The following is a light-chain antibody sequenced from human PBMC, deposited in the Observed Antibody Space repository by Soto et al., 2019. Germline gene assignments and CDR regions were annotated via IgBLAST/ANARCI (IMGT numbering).Light chain of an antibody. V-gene: IGKV3-20*01. CDR1: QSISSSY. Sequence: EIVLTQSPATLSLSPGVRATLSCRASQSISSSYLAWYQQKPGQAPRLLIYDVSSRATGIPDRFSGSGSWTDFTLTINRLEPEDFAVYYCQHYSSSLWSFGQGTKVEIK. CDR3: QHYSSSLWS. CDR2: DVS. J-gene: IGKJ1*01.